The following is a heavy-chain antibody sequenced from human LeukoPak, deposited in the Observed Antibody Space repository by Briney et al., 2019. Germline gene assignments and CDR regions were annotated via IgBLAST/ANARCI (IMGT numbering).Heavy chain of an antibody. J-gene: IGHJ4*02. CDR1: GFTFSSYA. V-gene: IGHV3-23*01. Sequence: GGSLRLSCAASGFTFSSYAMSWVRQAPGKGLEWVSGIFGNGVDTFYADSVKGRFTISRDNSKNTLYLQMNSLRADDTAVYYCAKDRLPDGYWSLDYWGQGTLVIVSS. CDR3: AKDRLPDGYWSLDY. D-gene: IGHD5-18*01. CDR2: IFGNGVDT.